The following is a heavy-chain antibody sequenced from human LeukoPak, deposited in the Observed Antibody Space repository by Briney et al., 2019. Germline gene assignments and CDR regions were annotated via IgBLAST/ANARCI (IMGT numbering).Heavy chain of an antibody. D-gene: IGHD1-26*01. V-gene: IGHV3-9*01. J-gene: IGHJ4*02. CDR2: ISWNSGSI. CDR1: GFTFDDYA. CDR3: AKGRQLRGYFDY. Sequence: PGGSLRLSCAASGFTFDDYAMHWVRQAPGKGLEGVSGISWNSGSIGYADSVKGRFTISRDNAKNSLYLQMNSLRAEDTALYYCAKGRQLRGYFDYWGQGTLVTVSS.